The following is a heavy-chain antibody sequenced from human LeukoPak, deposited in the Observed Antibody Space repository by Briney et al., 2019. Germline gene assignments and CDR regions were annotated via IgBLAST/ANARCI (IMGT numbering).Heavy chain of an antibody. D-gene: IGHD3-22*01. CDR1: GFTFSNYA. Sequence: GGSLRLSCAASGFTFSNYAMNWVRQAPGKGLEWVSSISSSSSYIYYADSVKGRFTISRDNAKNSLYLQMNSLRAEDTAVYYCASMNYYDSSGYPAYWGQGTLVTVSS. CDR3: ASMNYYDSSGYPAY. J-gene: IGHJ4*02. V-gene: IGHV3-21*01. CDR2: ISSSSSYI.